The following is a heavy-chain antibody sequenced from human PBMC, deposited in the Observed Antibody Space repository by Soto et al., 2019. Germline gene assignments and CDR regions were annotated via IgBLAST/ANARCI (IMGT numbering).Heavy chain of an antibody. J-gene: IGHJ6*02. CDR1: GASISSYY. CDR2: IYYSGST. Sequence: SETLSLTCTVSGASISSYYWSWIRQPPGKGLEWIGYIYYSGSTNYNPSLKSRVTISVDTSKNQFSLKLSSVTAADTAVYYCARQAEDSYYYYGMDVWGQGTTVTAP. CDR3: ARQAEDSYYYYGMDV. V-gene: IGHV4-59*08.